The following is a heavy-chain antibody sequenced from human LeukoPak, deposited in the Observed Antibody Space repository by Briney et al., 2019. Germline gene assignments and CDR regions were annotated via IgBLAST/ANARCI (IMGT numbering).Heavy chain of an antibody. V-gene: IGHV3-7*01. CDR2: IKQDGSEK. Sequence: GGSLRLSCAASGFKFSSDWMSWVRQAPGKGLEWVANIKQDGSEKYYVDSAKGRFTISRDNAKNSLYLQMNSLRAEDTAVYYCARDPVQYCGGDCYYDYWGQGTLVTVSS. CDR1: GFKFSSDW. CDR3: ARDPVQYCGGDCYYDY. D-gene: IGHD2-21*01. J-gene: IGHJ4*02.